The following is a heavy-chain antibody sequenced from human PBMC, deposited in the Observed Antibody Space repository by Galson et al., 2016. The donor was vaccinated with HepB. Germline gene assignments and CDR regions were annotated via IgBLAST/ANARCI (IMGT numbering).Heavy chain of an antibody. V-gene: IGHV1-18*01. Sequence: SVKVSCKASGYTFTTYGISWVRQAPGQGLEWMGWISAYNGNTNYAQKPQGRVTMTTDTSTSTAYMELRSLRSDDTAVYYCARDPRKIRYQLLEIYYYYAMDVWGQGTTVTVSS. J-gene: IGHJ6*02. CDR1: GYTFTTYG. CDR3: ARDPRKIRYQLLEIYYYYAMDV. CDR2: ISAYNGNT. D-gene: IGHD2-2*01.